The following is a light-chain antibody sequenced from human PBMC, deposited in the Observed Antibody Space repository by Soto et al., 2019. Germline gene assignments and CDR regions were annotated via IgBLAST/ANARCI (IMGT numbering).Light chain of an antibody. J-gene: IGLJ1*01. CDR1: SSDVGGYNY. CDR3: SSYTSSSTLLDV. Sequence: QSVLTQPASVSGSPGQSITISCTGTSSDVGGYNYVSWYQQHPGKVPKLMIYDVSNRPSGVSNRFSGSKSGNTTSLTISGLQAEDEADYYCSSYTSSSTLLDVFGTGTKLTVL. CDR2: DVS. V-gene: IGLV2-14*01.